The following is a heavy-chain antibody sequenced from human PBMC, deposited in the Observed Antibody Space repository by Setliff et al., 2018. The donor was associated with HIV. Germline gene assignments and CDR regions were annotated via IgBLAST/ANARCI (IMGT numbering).Heavy chain of an antibody. CDR2: IYHNGIT. J-gene: IGHJ4*02. CDR1: GYSISSGYY. V-gene: IGHV4-38-2*01. Sequence: SETLSLTCGVSGYSISSGYYWGWIRQPPGKGLEWIGSIYHNGITYYDPALKSRVTISIDKSKNQFSLKLSSVTAADTAIYYCARSFGNGNSRLGNWGQGTLVIVSS. D-gene: IGHD2-8*01. CDR3: ARSFGNGNSRLGN.